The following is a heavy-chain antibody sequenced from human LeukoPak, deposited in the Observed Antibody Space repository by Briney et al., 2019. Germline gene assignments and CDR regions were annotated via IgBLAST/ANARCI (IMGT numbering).Heavy chain of an antibody. CDR1: GFTFSSYS. CDR3: TRDPHALDY. CDR2: ITRSSSPI. Sequence: GGSLRLSCVASGFTFSSYSMNWVRQAPGKGLEWVAYITRSSSPIYYADSVKGRFTISRDNVENSLHLQMNSLRAEDTAMYYCTRDPHALDYWGQGTLVTVSS. V-gene: IGHV3-48*01. J-gene: IGHJ4*02.